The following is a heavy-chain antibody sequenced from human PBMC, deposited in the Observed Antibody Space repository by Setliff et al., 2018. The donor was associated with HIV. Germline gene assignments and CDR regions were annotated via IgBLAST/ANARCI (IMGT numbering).Heavy chain of an antibody. J-gene: IGHJ4*02. CDR2: INPNSGGT. Sequence: ASVKVSCKPSGHTFTNYDIHWMRRATGQGPEWMGWINPNSGGTNYAQKFQGRVTMTRDTSISTAYMELSRPRSDDTAVYYCARTLPQYTNLFDYWGQGTLVTVSS. D-gene: IGHD5-18*01. V-gene: IGHV1-2*02. CDR3: ARTLPQYTNLFDY. CDR1: GHTFTNYD.